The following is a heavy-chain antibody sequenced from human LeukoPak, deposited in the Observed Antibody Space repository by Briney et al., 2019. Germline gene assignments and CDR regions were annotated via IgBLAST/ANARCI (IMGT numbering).Heavy chain of an antibody. CDR2: INPNSGGT. D-gene: IGHD2-15*01. V-gene: IGHV1-2*06. J-gene: IGHJ4*02. Sequence: GASVKVSCKASGYTFTGYYMHWVRQAPGQGLEWIGRINPNSGGTNYAQKFQGRVTMTRDTSISTAYMELSRLRSDDTAVYYCAREMAIAATLGDYWGQGTLVTVSS. CDR3: AREMAIAATLGDY. CDR1: GYTFTGYY.